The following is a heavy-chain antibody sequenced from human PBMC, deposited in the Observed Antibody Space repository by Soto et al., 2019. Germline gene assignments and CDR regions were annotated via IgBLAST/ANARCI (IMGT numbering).Heavy chain of an antibody. D-gene: IGHD4-17*01. V-gene: IGHV3-74*01. CDR3: AKDRDYGSDFDY. CDR2: INSDGSST. CDR1: GFTFSSYW. J-gene: IGHJ4*02. Sequence: GGSLRLSCAASGFTFSSYWMHWVRQAPGKGLVWVSRINSDGSSTSYADSVKGRFTISRDNAKNTLYLQINSLRAEDTAVYYCAKDRDYGSDFDYWGQGTLVTVSS.